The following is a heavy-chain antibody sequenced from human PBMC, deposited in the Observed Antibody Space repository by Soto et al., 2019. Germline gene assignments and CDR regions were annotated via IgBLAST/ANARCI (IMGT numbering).Heavy chain of an antibody. D-gene: IGHD2-21*02. CDR3: AKGLADCGGACYSHFDL. CDR2: ISYDGSNK. Sequence: QVQLVESGGGVVQPGRSLRLSCAASGFTFSSYGIHWVRQAPGKGLEWVAVISYDGSNKYYADSVKGRFTISRDNSKNTLYLQMNSLRAEDTAVYYCAKGLADCGGACYSHFDLWGRGTLVTVSS. J-gene: IGHJ2*01. CDR1: GFTFSSYG. V-gene: IGHV3-30*18.